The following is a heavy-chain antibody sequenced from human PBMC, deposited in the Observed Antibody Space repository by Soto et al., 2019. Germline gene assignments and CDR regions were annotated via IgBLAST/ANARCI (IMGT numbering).Heavy chain of an antibody. J-gene: IGHJ4*02. Sequence: SETLSLTCTVSGGSISSGGYYWSWIRQHPGKGLEWIGYIYYSGSTYYNPSLKSRVTISVDTSKNQFSLKLSSVTAADTAVYYCAREDSSGYFDYWGQGTLVTVSS. CDR2: IYYSGST. D-gene: IGHD3-22*01. CDR3: AREDSSGYFDY. V-gene: IGHV4-31*03. CDR1: GGSISSGGYY.